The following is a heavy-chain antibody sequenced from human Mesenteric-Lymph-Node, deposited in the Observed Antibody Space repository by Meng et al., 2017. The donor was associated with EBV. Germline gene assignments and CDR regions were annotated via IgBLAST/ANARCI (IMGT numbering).Heavy chain of an antibody. J-gene: IGHJ4*02. Sequence: GQLVQSGAEVKKPGASLKVSCKASGYTFTAHYLHWVRQSPGQGLEWMGRINPNGGATYYAQKFQGRVIMTTDTSINTAFLELSSLGSDDSAVYYCARMIGSGSPFDYWGQGTLVTVSS. CDR1: GYTFTAHY. CDR2: INPNGGAT. V-gene: IGHV1-2*06. D-gene: IGHD3-10*01. CDR3: ARMIGSGSPFDY.